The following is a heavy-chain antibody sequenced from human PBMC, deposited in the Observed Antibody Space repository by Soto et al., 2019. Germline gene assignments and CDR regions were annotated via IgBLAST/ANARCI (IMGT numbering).Heavy chain of an antibody. CDR3: AAGVKEEISITNDY. CDR1: GFAFTISA. Sequence: SVKVSCKASGFAFTISAVQWVRQARGQRLEWIGWIVVGSGNTNYAQKFQERVTITRDMSTSTAYMELSSPSSEDTAVYYCAAGVKEEISITNDYWGQGTLVTVSS. J-gene: IGHJ4*02. CDR2: IVVGSGNT. D-gene: IGHD2-21*01. V-gene: IGHV1-58*01.